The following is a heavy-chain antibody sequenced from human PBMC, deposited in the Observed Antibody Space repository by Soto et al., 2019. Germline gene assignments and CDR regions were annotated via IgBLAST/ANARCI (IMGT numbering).Heavy chain of an antibody. CDR1: GGSFSGYY. V-gene: IGHV4-34*01. Sequence: QVQLQQWGAGLLKPSETLSLTCAVYGGSFSGYYWSWIRQPPGKGREWIGEINHSGRTNYNPSLKSRVTISVDTSKNQFSLKLSSVTAADTAVYYCARGDRVYSGYESSSYFDYWGQGTLVTGSS. D-gene: IGHD5-12*01. CDR2: INHSGRT. CDR3: ARGDRVYSGYESSSYFDY. J-gene: IGHJ4*02.